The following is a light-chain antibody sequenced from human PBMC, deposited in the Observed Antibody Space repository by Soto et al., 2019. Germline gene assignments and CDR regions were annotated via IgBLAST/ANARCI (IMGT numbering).Light chain of an antibody. V-gene: IGLV2-14*01. CDR3: SSYTSSSTPVV. J-gene: IGLJ1*01. Sequence: QSALTQPASVSGSPGQSITISCTGTSSDVGGYNYVSWYQQHPGKAPKLMIYHVSNRPSGVSNRFSGSKSGKTASLTISGLQAEDEADYYCSSYTSSSTPVVFGTGTKLTVL. CDR1: SSDVGGYNY. CDR2: HVS.